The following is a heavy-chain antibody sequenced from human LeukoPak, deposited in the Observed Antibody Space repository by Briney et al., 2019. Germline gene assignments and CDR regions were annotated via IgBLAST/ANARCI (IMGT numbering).Heavy chain of an antibody. CDR3: ARRAVYGSGSDAFDI. CDR1: GGTFSSYA. V-gene: IGHV1-69*05. Sequence: AASVKVSCKASGGTFSSYAISWVRQSPGQGLEWMGGIIPIFGTANYAQKFQGRVTITTDESTSTAYMELSSLRSEDTAVYYCARRAVYGSGSDAFDIWGQGTMVTVSS. CDR2: IIPIFGTA. J-gene: IGHJ3*02. D-gene: IGHD3-10*01.